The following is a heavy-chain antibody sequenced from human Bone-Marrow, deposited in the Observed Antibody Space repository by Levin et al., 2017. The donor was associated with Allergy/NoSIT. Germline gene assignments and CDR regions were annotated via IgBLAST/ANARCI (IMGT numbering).Heavy chain of an antibody. D-gene: IGHD3-3*01. J-gene: IGHJ4*02. CDR1: GGSFSSYY. CDR2: VNQHGTT. V-gene: IGHV4-34*10. Sequence: SSETLSLTCGVSGGSFSSYYWAWLRQTPGKGLEWIREVNQHGTTEYNPSLDPSFKSRVTLSADKSKNQFSLRLESVTAADTAVYFCASLFFKRLDFWGQGTVVTVSS. CDR3: ASLFFKRLDF.